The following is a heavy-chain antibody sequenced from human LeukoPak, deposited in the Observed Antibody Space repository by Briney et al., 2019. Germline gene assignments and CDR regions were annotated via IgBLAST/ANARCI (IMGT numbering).Heavy chain of an antibody. D-gene: IGHD2-2*01. CDR3: ARVDGIVVVPAAPFDY. J-gene: IGHJ4*02. CDR2: ISAYNGNT. V-gene: IGHV1-18*01. CDR1: GYTFTSYG. Sequence: ASVKVSCKASGYTFTSYGISWVRQAPGQGLEWMGWISAYNGNTNYAQKLQGRVTMTTDTSTSTAYMELRSLRSDDTAVYYCARVDGIVVVPAAPFDYWGQGTLVTVSS.